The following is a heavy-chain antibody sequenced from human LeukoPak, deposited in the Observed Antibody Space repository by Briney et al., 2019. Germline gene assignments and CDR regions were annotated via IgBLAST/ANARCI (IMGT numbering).Heavy chain of an antibody. V-gene: IGHV1-24*01. J-gene: IGHJ3*02. Sequence: ASVKVSCKVSGYTLTELSMHWVRQAPGKGLEWMGGFDPEDGETIYAQKFQGRVTMTEDTSTDTAYMELSSLRSEDTAVYYCASLYCGGDCYGDAFDIWGQGTMVTVSS. D-gene: IGHD2-21*01. CDR3: ASLYCGGDCYGDAFDI. CDR1: GYTLTELS. CDR2: FDPEDGET.